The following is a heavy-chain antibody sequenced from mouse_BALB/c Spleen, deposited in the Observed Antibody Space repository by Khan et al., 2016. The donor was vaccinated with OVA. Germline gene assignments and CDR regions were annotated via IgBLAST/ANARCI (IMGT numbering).Heavy chain of an antibody. CDR1: GYTFTSYD. D-gene: IGHD2-14*01. CDR3: ARGGYGGFAY. J-gene: IGHJ3*01. V-gene: IGHV1-85*01. CDR2: MFPGDGST. Sequence: QVQLKQSGAELVKPGASVKLSCKASGYTFTSYDINWVRQRPEQGLEWIGWMFPGDGSTKYNENFKGKATLTTDKSSSTAYMQLSRLTSKDSGAYFCARGGYGGFAYWGQGTLVTVSA.